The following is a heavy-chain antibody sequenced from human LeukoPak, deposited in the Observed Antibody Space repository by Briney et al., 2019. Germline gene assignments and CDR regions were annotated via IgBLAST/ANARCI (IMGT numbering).Heavy chain of an antibody. Sequence: GASVKVSCKASGGTFSSYAISWVRQAPGQGLEWMGGIIPIFGTANYAQKFQGRVTITTDESTSTAYMELSSLRSEDTAVYYCARDDNAAAGSLWYWGQGTLVTVSS. CDR3: ARDDNAAAGSLWY. CDR1: GGTFSSYA. CDR2: IIPIFGTA. J-gene: IGHJ4*02. V-gene: IGHV1-69*05. D-gene: IGHD6-13*01.